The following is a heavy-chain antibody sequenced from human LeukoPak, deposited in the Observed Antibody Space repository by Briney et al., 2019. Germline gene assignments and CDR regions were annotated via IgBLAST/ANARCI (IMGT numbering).Heavy chain of an antibody. V-gene: IGHV1-18*01. Sequence: ASVKVSCKASGYTFTSYGISWVRQAPGQGLEWMGWISAYNGNTNYAQKLQGRVTMTTGTSTSTAYMELRSLRSDDTAVYYCARETSYYYGSGSYTNDYWDQGTLVTVSS. D-gene: IGHD3-10*01. CDR3: ARETSYYYGSGSYTNDY. J-gene: IGHJ4*02. CDR1: GYTFTSYG. CDR2: ISAYNGNT.